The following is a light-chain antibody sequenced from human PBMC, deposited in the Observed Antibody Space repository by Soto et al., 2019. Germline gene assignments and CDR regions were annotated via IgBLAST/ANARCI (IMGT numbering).Light chain of an antibody. Sequence: EIVLTQSPATLSLSPGDRATLSCRASQSVTSSLAWFQQKPGQAPRLLIYDVSRMATAIPARFSGSGSGTDFTLTISSLEPEDFAVYYCQQRTTWPTFGGGTKVEIK. CDR2: DVS. CDR3: QQRTTWPT. V-gene: IGKV3-11*01. J-gene: IGKJ4*01. CDR1: QSVTSS.